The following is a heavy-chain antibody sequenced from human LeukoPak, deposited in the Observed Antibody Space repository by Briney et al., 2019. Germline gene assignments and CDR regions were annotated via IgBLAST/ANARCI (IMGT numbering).Heavy chain of an antibody. CDR3: ASERRYFDWLSHDAFDI. V-gene: IGHV4-59*01. Sequence: SETLSLTCTVSGVSISSYYWSWIRQPPGKGPEWIGYIYYSGSTNYNPSLKSRVTISVDTSKNQFSLKLSSVTAADTAVYYCASERRYFDWLSHDAFDIWGQGTMVTVSS. CDR1: GVSISSYY. CDR2: IYYSGST. J-gene: IGHJ3*02. D-gene: IGHD3-9*01.